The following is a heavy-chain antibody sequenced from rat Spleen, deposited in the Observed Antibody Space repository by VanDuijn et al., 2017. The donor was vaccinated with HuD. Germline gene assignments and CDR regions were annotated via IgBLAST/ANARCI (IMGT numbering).Heavy chain of an antibody. J-gene: IGHJ2*01. CDR3: ARADISAISTDGI. Sequence: QVQLKESGPGLVQPSQTLSLTCTVSGFSLIRYNVHWVRQPPGKGLEWMGRVRFNGDTEYASALKSRLSISRDTSKNQVFLTVNSLQTDDTGTYYCARADISAISTDGIWGQGVMVTVSS. D-gene: IGHD1-2*01. CDR1: GFSLIRYN. V-gene: IGHV2-63*01. CDR2: VRFNGDT.